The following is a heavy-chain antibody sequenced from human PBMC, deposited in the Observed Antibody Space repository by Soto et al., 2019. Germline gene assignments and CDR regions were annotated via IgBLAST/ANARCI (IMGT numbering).Heavy chain of an antibody. D-gene: IGHD5-18*01. V-gene: IGHV3-33*01. Sequence: QVQLVESGGGVVQPGRSLRLSCAVSGFRFNGYAMHWVRKAPGKGLEWVAVIWYDGSNENYADSVKGRFTISRDNSKNAVDLQMTSLRAEDTAVYYCASAGGYNYGEQSFDYWGQGTLVIVSP. J-gene: IGHJ4*02. CDR1: GFRFNGYA. CDR2: IWYDGSNE. CDR3: ASAGGYNYGEQSFDY.